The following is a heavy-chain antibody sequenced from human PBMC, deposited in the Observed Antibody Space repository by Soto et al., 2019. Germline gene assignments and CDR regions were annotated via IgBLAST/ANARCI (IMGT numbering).Heavy chain of an antibody. CDR1: GGSISSYY. D-gene: IGHD6-19*01. Sequence: SETLSLTCTVSGGSISSYYWSWIRQPPGKGLEWIGYIYYSGSTNYNPSLKSRVTISVDTSKNQLSLKLSSVTAADTAVYYCARALIAVAGTYWFEPWGQGTLVTVSS. CDR2: IYYSGST. V-gene: IGHV4-59*01. CDR3: ARALIAVAGTYWFEP. J-gene: IGHJ5*02.